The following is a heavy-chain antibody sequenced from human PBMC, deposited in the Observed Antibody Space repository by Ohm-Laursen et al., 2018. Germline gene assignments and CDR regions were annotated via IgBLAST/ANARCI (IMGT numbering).Heavy chain of an antibody. V-gene: IGHV3-74*01. Sequence: SLRLSCAASGFTFRSYWMHWGRQAPGKGLVWVSRINSDGRSTSYADSVKGRFTISRDNAKNTLYLQMNSLRAEDTAVYYCARDPPEDSSWYADYWGQGTLVTVSS. D-gene: IGHD6-13*01. CDR2: INSDGRST. CDR1: GFTFRSYW. J-gene: IGHJ4*02. CDR3: ARDPPEDSSWYADY.